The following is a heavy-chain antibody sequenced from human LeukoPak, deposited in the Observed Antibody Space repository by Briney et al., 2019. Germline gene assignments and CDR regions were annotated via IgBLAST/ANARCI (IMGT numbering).Heavy chain of an antibody. CDR2: ISSSSSYI. V-gene: IGHV3-21*01. Sequence: GGSLRLSCAASGFTFSSYSMNWVRQAPGKGLEWVSSISSSSSYIYYADSVKGRFTISRDSAKNSLYLQMNSLRAEDTAVYYCARDGYYYDSSGYYSPIGMDVWGQGPTVTVSS. J-gene: IGHJ6*02. CDR3: ARDGYYYDSSGYYSPIGMDV. D-gene: IGHD3-22*01. CDR1: GFTFSSYS.